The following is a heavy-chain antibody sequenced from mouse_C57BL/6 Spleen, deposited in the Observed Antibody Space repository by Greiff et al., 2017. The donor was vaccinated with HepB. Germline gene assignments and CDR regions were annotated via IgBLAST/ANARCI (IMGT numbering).Heavy chain of an antibody. V-gene: IGHV1-81*01. CDR3: ARDYYGNPCAY. CDR1: GYTFTSYG. J-gene: IGHJ3*01. CDR2: IYPRSGNT. Sequence: QVQLLQSGAELARPGASVKLSCKASGYTFTSYGISWVKQRTGQGLEWIGKIYPRSGNTYYNEKFKGKDTLTADKSSSTAYMELRSLTSDDSAVYVCARDYYGNPCAYWGQGTLVTVSA. D-gene: IGHD2-1*01.